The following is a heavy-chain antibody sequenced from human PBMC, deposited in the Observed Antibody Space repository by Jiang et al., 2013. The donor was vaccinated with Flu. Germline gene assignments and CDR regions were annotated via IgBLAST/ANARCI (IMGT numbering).Heavy chain of an antibody. CDR2: IYYSGST. CDR1: GGSISSSSYY. V-gene: IGHV4-39*01. CDR3: VATLGYCSSTSCYGGIDY. Sequence: GPGLVKPSETLSLTCTVSGGSISSSSYYWGWIRQPPGKGLEWIGSIYYSGSTYYNPSLKSRVTISVDTSKNQFSLKLSSATAADTAVYYCVATLGYCSSTSCYGGIDYWGQGTLVTVSS. J-gene: IGHJ4*02. D-gene: IGHD2-2*01.